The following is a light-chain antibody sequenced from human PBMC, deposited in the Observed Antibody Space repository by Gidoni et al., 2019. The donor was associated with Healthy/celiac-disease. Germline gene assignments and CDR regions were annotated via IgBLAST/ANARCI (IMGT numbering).Light chain of an antibody. CDR3: SSYTSSSSDV. CDR1: SSDVGGYNY. Sequence: QSALPQPASVSWSPGQSITSSCTGTSSDVGGYNYVSWYQQHPGKAPKLMIYEVSNRPSGVSNRFSGSKSGNTASLTISGLQAEDEADYYCSSYTSSSSDVFGTGTKVTVL. CDR2: EVS. V-gene: IGLV2-14*01. J-gene: IGLJ1*01.